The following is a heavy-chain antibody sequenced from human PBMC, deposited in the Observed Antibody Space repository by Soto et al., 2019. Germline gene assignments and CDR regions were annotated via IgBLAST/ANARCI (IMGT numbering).Heavy chain of an antibody. CDR3: VRDADETAIVPAPWLV. V-gene: IGHV4-4*02. J-gene: IGHJ6*02. D-gene: IGHD2-21*02. CDR1: GGSISSSHW. Sequence: QVRLQESGPGLVNPSGTLTLTCAVSGGSISSSHWWGWVRQAPGKGLEWIGEIYHSGSTNYNPSLKSRITMSVDKSKNQFSVNLSSVTAADTAVYYWVRDADETAIVPAPWLVWGRGTMVTVSS. CDR2: IYHSGST.